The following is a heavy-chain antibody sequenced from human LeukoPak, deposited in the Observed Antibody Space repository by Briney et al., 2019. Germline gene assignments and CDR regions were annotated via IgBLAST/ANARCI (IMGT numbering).Heavy chain of an antibody. CDR1: GFTFSGSA. D-gene: IGHD2-15*01. CDR2: IRSKANSYAT. V-gene: IGHV3-73*01. J-gene: IGHJ6*02. Sequence: GGSLRLSCAASGFTFSGSAMHWVRQASGKGLKWVGRIRSKANSYATAYAASVKGRFTISRDDSKNTAYLQMNSLKTEDTAVYYCTSGVPVVVVAATREIYYYYGMDVWGQGTTVTVSS. CDR3: TSGVPVVVVAATREIYYYYGMDV.